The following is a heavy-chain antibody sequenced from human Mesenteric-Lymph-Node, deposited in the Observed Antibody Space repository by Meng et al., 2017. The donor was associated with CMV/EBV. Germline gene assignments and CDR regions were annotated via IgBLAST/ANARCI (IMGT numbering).Heavy chain of an antibody. CDR2: INHSGST. Sequence: GQLPQWGAGLLKPSETLSVTCAVYGGSFSGYYWNWIRQSPEKGLEWIGEINHSGSTTYNPSFTSRIIISVDTSTNQISLNMSSVTAADTAVYYCARDSSYDILTGYFDYWGQGALVTVSS. D-gene: IGHD3-9*01. V-gene: IGHV4-34*01. CDR3: ARDSSYDILTGYFDY. J-gene: IGHJ4*02. CDR1: GGSFSGYY.